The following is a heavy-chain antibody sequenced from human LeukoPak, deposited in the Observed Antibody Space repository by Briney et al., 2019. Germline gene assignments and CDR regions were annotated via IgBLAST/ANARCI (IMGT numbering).Heavy chain of an antibody. CDR3: ARGQMAGY. V-gene: IGHV3-7*05. Sequence: PGGSLRLSCAASGFPFSSYWMSWVRQAPGKGLEWVANIKPDGSEKSYVDSVKGRFTISGDNAKNSLYLQMNSLRAEDTAVYYCARGQMAGYWGQGTLVTVSS. CDR2: IKPDGSEK. D-gene: IGHD5-24*01. CDR1: GFPFSSYW. J-gene: IGHJ4*02.